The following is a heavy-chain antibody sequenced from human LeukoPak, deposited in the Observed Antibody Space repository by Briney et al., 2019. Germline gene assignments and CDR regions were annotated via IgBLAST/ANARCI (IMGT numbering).Heavy chain of an antibody. CDR3: ARDLRGSGWYDAFDI. J-gene: IGHJ3*02. V-gene: IGHV3-11*01. D-gene: IGHD6-19*01. CDR1: GFTFSDYY. Sequence: GGSLRLSCAAPGFTFSDYYMSWIRQAPGKGLEWVSYISSSGSTIYYADSVKGRFTISRDNAKNSLYLQMNSLRAEDTAVYYCARDLRGSGWYDAFDIWGQGTMVTVSS. CDR2: ISSSGSTI.